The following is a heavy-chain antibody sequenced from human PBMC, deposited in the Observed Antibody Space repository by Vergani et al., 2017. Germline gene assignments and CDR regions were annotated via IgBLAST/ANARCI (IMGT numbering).Heavy chain of an antibody. V-gene: IGHV3-53*04. CDR3: ASCDSSSCPPLI. CDR2: IYSGGST. Sequence: EVQLVESGGGLVQPGGSLRLSCAASGFTVSSNYMSWVRQAPGKGLEWVSVIYSGGSTYYADSVKGQFTISRHNSKNTLYLQMNSLRAEDTAVYYCASCDSSSCPPLIWGQGTMVTVSS. CDR1: GFTVSSNY. J-gene: IGHJ3*02. D-gene: IGHD6-13*01.